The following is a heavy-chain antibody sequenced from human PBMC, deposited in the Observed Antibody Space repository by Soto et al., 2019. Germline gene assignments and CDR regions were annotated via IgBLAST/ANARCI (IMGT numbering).Heavy chain of an antibody. CDR3: ARDLRFRGFYGMDV. V-gene: IGHV4-31*01. Sequence: QVQLQESGPGLVKPSQTLYLTCTVSGGSISSGGYYWSWIRQHPGKGLEWIGYIYYTGSIYYNPSLTSLVTISVDTSKNQFSLKLSSVTAADTAVYYCARDLRFRGFYGMDVWGQGTTVTVSS. D-gene: IGHD3-10*01. CDR2: IYYTGSI. J-gene: IGHJ6*02. CDR1: GGSISSGGYY.